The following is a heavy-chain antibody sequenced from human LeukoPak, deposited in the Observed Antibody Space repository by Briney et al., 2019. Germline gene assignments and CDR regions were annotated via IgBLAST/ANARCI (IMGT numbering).Heavy chain of an antibody. CDR1: GFTFSSYG. CDR2: IWYDGSNK. D-gene: IGHD5-12*01. CDR3: ARDSGYDNGDFDY. V-gene: IGHV3-33*01. Sequence: GGSLRLSCAASGFTFSSYGMHWVRQAPGKGLEWVAVIWYDGSNKYYADSVKGRFTISRDNSKNTLYLQMNSLRAEDAAIYYCARDSGYDNGDFDYWGQGTLVTVSS. J-gene: IGHJ4*02.